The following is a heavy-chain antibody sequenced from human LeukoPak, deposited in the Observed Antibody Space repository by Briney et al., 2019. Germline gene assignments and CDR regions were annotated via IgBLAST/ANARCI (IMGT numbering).Heavy chain of an antibody. D-gene: IGHD2-15*01. J-gene: IGHJ4*02. CDR1: GGSISSYY. V-gene: IGHV4-59*01. CDR3: ARDEGYCSGGSCYHSHLDY. Sequence: SETLSLTCTVSGGSISSYYWSWIRQPPGKGLEWIGYIYYSGSTNYNPSLKSRVTISVDTSKNQFSLKLSSVTAADTAVYYCARDEGYCSGGSCYHSHLDYWGQGTLVTVSS. CDR2: IYYSGST.